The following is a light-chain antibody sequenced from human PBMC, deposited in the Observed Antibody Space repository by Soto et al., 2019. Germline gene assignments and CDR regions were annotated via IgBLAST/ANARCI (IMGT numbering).Light chain of an antibody. CDR1: QGISSF. Sequence: DIQLTQSPSFLSASIGDRVTFTCRASQGISSFLAWYQHTPGKAPKLLIYAASTLQSGVPSRFSGSGSGREFALTISSLQPEDFATYYCQQLSGYPWTFGQGTKVEVK. J-gene: IGKJ1*01. CDR2: AAS. V-gene: IGKV1-9*01. CDR3: QQLSGYPWT.